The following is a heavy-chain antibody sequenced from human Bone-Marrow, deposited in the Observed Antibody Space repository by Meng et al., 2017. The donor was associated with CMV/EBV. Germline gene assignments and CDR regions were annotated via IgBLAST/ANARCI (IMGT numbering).Heavy chain of an antibody. CDR2: ISAYNGNT. CDR1: GYTFTSYG. Sequence: DSLKVSCKASGYTFTSYGISWLRQAPGQGLEWMGWISAYNGNTNYAQKLQGRVTMTTDTSTSTAYMELRSLRSDDTAVYYCARVGTYYYGSGSYLDSRRNDYYGMDVWGKGTTVTVSS. CDR3: ARVGTYYYGSGSYLDSRRNDYYGMDV. D-gene: IGHD3-10*01. V-gene: IGHV1-18*01. J-gene: IGHJ6*04.